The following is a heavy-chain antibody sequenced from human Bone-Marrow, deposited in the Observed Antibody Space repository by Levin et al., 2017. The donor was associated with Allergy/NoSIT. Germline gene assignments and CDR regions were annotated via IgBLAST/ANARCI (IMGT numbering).Heavy chain of an antibody. CDR3: ARGRDSIGWRDYFDY. D-gene: IGHD6-19*01. J-gene: IGHJ4*02. V-gene: IGHV4-30-2*01. CDR2: IYQSGST. CDR1: GGSITSGGDS. Sequence: PSETLSLTCVVSGGSITSGGDSWSWIRQPPGKGLEWIGYIYQSGSTYYNPSLKSRITISVDTSKNQFSLKLSSVTAADTAVYYCARGRDSIGWRDYFDYWGQGTLVTVSS.